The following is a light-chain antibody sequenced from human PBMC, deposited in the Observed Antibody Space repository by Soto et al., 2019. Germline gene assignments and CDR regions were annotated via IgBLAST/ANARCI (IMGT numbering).Light chain of an antibody. J-gene: IGLJ2*01. V-gene: IGLV2-8*01. Sequence: QSALTQPPSASGSPGQSVTISCTGASSDVGGYSYVSWYQQHPGKAPKLMIYEVSKRPSGVPDRFSGSKFGNTASLTVSGLQAEDEADYYCAAWDDSLRGLVFGGGTRLTVL. CDR3: AAWDDSLRGLV. CDR1: SSDVGGYSY. CDR2: EVS.